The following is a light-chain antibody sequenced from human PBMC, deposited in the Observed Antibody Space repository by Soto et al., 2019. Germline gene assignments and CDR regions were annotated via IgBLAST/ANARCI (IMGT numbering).Light chain of an antibody. CDR3: QPYGTSPRP. V-gene: IGKV3-20*01. Sequence: DIALTQSPGTLSLSPGERATLSCRASQSVSSSYLAWFQQKPGQAPRLLISGASSRATGIPDRFSGSGSGTDFTLTISRLEPEDFAVYYCQPYGTSPRPFGQGTKLEI. J-gene: IGKJ2*01. CDR2: GAS. CDR1: QSVSSSY.